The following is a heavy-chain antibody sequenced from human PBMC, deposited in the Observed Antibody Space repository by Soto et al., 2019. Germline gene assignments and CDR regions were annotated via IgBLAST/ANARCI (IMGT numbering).Heavy chain of an antibody. D-gene: IGHD6-19*01. CDR3: ARDLPRYSSGWYSDY. J-gene: IGHJ4*02. V-gene: IGHV3-23*01. CDR1: GFTFXIYA. CDR2: ISGSGGGT. Sequence: GGSLRLSCAACGFTFXIYAMSWVRQAPGKGLEWVSAISGSGGGTYYADSVEGRFTISRDNSKNTVYLQMNSLRAEDTAVYYCARDLPRYSSGWYSDYWGQGTLVTVSS.